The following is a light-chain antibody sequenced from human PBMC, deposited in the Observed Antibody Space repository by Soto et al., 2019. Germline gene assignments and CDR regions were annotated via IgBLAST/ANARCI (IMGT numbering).Light chain of an antibody. CDR3: CSYAGNYTFV. J-gene: IGLJ2*01. CDR2: AVS. CDR1: SSDVGGYNY. V-gene: IGLV2-11*01. Sequence: QSVLTQPRSVSGSPGQSVTISCTGTSSDVGGYNYVSWYQQHPGKAPKLMIYAVSKRPSGVPDRFSGSKSGNTASLTISGLQAEDEAAYYCCSYAGNYTFVFGGGTQLTVL.